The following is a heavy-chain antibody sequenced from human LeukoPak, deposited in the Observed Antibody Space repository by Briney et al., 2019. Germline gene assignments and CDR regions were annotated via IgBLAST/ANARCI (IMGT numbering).Heavy chain of an antibody. CDR3: ARELISSRAAFDT. Sequence: KPSETLSLTCAVYGGSLNDYLWSWIRQPPGQGLEWIGEVGHSGTTNYNPSLKSRVTISVDTSKNQFSLKLNSVTAADTAVYSCARELISSRAAFDTWGQGTVVTVSS. CDR2: VGHSGTT. V-gene: IGHV4-34*01. J-gene: IGHJ3*02. D-gene: IGHD3-10*01. CDR1: GGSLNDYL.